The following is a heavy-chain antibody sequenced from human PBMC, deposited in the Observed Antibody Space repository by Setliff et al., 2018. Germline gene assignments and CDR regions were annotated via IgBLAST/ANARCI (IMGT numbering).Heavy chain of an antibody. Sequence: SLRLSCAASGFTFSTYGLNWVRQAPGKGLEWISYLNNDGTTLYYADSVRGRFTISRDNARDSLYLQMTSLRAEDTAVYYCVRDTTSGWMLTNWGQGTLVTVSS. CDR2: LNNDGTTL. J-gene: IGHJ4*02. D-gene: IGHD6-25*01. V-gene: IGHV3-48*04. CDR1: GFTFSTYG. CDR3: VRDTTSGWMLTN.